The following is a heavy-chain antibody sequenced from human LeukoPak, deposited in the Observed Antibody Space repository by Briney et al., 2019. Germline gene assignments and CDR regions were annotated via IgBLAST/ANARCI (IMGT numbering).Heavy chain of an antibody. V-gene: IGHV1-69*13. Sequence: SVKVSCKASGYTFTSYAISWVRQAPGQGLEWMGGIIPIFGTANYAQKFQGRVTITADESTSTAYMELSSLRSEDTAVYYCARVRYSSSSRVEEFDYWGQGTLVTVSS. CDR3: ARVRYSSSSRVEEFDY. CDR1: GYTFTSYA. D-gene: IGHD6-6*01. J-gene: IGHJ4*02. CDR2: IIPIFGTA.